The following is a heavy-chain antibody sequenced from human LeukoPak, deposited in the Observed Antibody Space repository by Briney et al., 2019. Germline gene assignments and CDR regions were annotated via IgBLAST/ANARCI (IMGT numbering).Heavy chain of an antibody. J-gene: IGHJ4*02. CDR2: ITSNGDTI. D-gene: IGHD2-15*01. CDR1: GFTFIDFG. V-gene: IGHV3-48*01. Sequence: PGGSRLSCAVSGFTFIDFGMNWVRQAPGKGLEWVSHITSNGDTIKFADSVKGRFTISRDNAKNSLYLQMNSLRAEDTAVYYCARRFREGYCSGGSCYSFGYWGQGTLVTVSS. CDR3: ARRFREGYCSGGSCYSFGY.